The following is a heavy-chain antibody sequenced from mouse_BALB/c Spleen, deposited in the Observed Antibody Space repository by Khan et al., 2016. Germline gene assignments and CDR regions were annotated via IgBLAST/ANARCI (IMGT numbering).Heavy chain of an antibody. D-gene: IGHD3-1*01. V-gene: IGHV3-8*02. CDR1: GDSITSGY. J-gene: IGHJ3*01. CDR3: VRYEAARSSFAY. CDR2: ISYSGST. Sequence: EVQLQESGPSLVKFFQTLSLTCSVTGDSITSGYWNWIRKFPGNKLEYMGYISYSGSTFYNPSLESRLSITRYTSKNPYFLQLTSETSEDTATYYSVRYEAARSSFAYWGQGTLVTVAS.